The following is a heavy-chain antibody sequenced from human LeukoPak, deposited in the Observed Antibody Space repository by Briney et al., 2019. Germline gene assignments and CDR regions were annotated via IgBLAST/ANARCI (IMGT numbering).Heavy chain of an antibody. CDR2: ISYVGSNK. D-gene: IGHD6-19*01. J-gene: IGHJ4*02. Sequence: GGSLRLSCAASGFTFSAYSMDWVRQAPGKGLEWVAVISYVGSNKYYADSVKGRFTISRDDSKNTLYLQMNSVRVEDTAMYYCARVHSSGWYSIDYWGQGTLVTVSS. V-gene: IGHV3-30-3*01. CDR3: ARVHSSGWYSIDY. CDR1: GFTFSAYS.